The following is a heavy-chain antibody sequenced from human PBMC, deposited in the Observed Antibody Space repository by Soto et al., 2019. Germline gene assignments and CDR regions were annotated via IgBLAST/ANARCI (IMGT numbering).Heavy chain of an antibody. Sequence: ASVKVSCKASGYTFTSYAMHWVRQAPGQRLEWMGWINAGNGNTKYSQKFQGRVTITRDTSASTAYMELSSLRSDDTAVYYCARGGYYDNTWGRLSHYGLDVWGQGTSVTVSS. V-gene: IGHV1-3*01. CDR2: INAGNGNT. CDR1: GYTFTSYA. D-gene: IGHD3-16*01. J-gene: IGHJ6*02. CDR3: ARGGYYDNTWGRLSHYGLDV.